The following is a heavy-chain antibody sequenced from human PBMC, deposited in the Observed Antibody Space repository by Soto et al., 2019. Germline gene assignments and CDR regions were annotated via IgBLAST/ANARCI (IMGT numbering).Heavy chain of an antibody. CDR3: ARELERVFDY. CDR2: IAYDGRNK. V-gene: IGHV3-30*04. CDR1: GFTFSSYA. J-gene: IGHJ4*02. Sequence: QVQLVESGGGVVQPGRSLRLSCAASGFTFSSYAMHWVRQAPGKGLEWVAVIAYDGRNKYYADSVKGRFTISRDNSKNTLYLQMNSLRIEDTAVYYCARELERVFDYRGQGTLVTVSS. D-gene: IGHD1-1*01.